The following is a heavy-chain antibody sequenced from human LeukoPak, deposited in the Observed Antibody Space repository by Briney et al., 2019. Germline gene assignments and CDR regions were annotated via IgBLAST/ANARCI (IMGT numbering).Heavy chain of an antibody. CDR2: LSGSGGST. CDR1: GFTFSSYG. CDR3: AKDNGDYGFDY. V-gene: IGHV3-23*01. D-gene: IGHD4-17*01. Sequence: PGGSLRLSCAAPGFTFSSYGMSWVRQAPGKGLEWVSALSGSGGSTYYADSVKGRFTISRDNSKNTLYLQMSSLRAEDTAVYYCAKDNGDYGFDYWGQGTLATVSS. J-gene: IGHJ4*02.